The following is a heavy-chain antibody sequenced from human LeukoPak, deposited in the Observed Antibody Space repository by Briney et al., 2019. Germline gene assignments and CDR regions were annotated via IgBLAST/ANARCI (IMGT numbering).Heavy chain of an antibody. J-gene: IGHJ4*02. D-gene: IGHD2-15*01. CDR1: GGSISSSNYY. V-gene: IGHV4-39*01. CDR2: IYYSGST. Sequence: PSETLSLTCTVSGGSISSSNYYWGWIRQPPGKGLEWIGSIYYSGSTYYNPSLKSRVTISVDTSKNQFSLKLSSVTAADTAVYYCAITSTPLTHLFDYWGQGTLVTVSS. CDR3: AITSTPLTHLFDY.